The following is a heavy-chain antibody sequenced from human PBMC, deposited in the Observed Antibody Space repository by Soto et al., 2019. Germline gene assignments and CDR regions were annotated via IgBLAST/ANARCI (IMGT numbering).Heavy chain of an antibody. V-gene: IGHV3-53*01. J-gene: IGHJ6*02. CDR3: ARDKTVENYYYGMDV. Sequence: QTGGSLRLSCAASGFTVSSNYMSWVRQAPGKGLEWVSVIYSGGSTYYADSVKGRFTISRDNSKNTLYLQMNSLRAEDTAVYYCARDKTVENYYYGMDVWGQGTTVTVSS. CDR2: IYSGGST. CDR1: GFTVSSNY. D-gene: IGHD4-17*01.